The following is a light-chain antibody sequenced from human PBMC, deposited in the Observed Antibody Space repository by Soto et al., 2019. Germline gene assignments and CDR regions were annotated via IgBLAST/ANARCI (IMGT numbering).Light chain of an antibody. V-gene: IGLV2-14*03. CDR3: SSYSSSTTHFV. Sequence: QSALTQPASVSGSPGRSVTISCTGTSTDVGDFNYVSWYQHIPGRAPKLIIYDVTNRPSGISYRFSASKSGRTASLTISGLQAEDEADYSCSSYSSSTTHFVFGGGTKLTVL. CDR2: DVT. CDR1: STDVGDFNY. J-gene: IGLJ2*01.